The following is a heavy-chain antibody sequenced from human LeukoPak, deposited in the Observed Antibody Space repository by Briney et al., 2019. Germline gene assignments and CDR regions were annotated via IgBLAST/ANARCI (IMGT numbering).Heavy chain of an antibody. V-gene: IGHV3-23*01. J-gene: IGHJ6*03. CDR1: GFTFSSYA. D-gene: IGHD7-27*01. Sequence: GGSLRLSCAASGFTFSSYAMSWVRQAPGKGLEWVSTISGSGSSTYYADSVKGRFTISRDNAKNTLFLQMNGLRADDTAVYYCARSGREYWGSSYYYYMDVWGKGTTVTVSS. CDR2: ISGSGSST. CDR3: ARSGREYWGSSYYYYMDV.